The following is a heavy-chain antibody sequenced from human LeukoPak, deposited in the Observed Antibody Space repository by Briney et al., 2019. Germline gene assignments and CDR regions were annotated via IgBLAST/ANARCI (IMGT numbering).Heavy chain of an antibody. V-gene: IGHV3-66*01. CDR1: GFTVSSTY. D-gene: IGHD1-7*01. CDR3: ARGGPFTGPISTPRASDY. J-gene: IGHJ4*02. Sequence: PGGSLRLSCAASGFTVSSTYMSWVRQAPGKGLEWVSVIYSGGSPYYADSVKGRITISRDSSKNTVYLQMNSLRAEDTAVYHCARGGPFTGPISTPRASDYWGQGILVTVSS. CDR2: IYSGGSP.